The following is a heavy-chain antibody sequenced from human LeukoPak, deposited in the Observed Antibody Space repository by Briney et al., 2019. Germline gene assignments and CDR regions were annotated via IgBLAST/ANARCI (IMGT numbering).Heavy chain of an antibody. Sequence: GASVKVSCKASGYTFTSYGISWARQAPGQGLEWMGWISAYNGNTNYAQKLQGRVTMTTDTSTSTAYMELRSLRSDDTAVYYCARDLRGIVVVPAAPWFDYWGQGTLVTVSS. D-gene: IGHD2-2*01. CDR1: GYTFTSYG. J-gene: IGHJ4*02. V-gene: IGHV1-18*01. CDR2: ISAYNGNT. CDR3: ARDLRGIVVVPAAPWFDY.